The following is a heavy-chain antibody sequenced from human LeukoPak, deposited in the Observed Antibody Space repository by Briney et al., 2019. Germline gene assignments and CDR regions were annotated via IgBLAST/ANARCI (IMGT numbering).Heavy chain of an antibody. V-gene: IGHV5-51*01. CDR1: GYTFSGYW. CDR2: TYPGDSDT. Sequence: GESLKISCKGSGYTFSGYWIAWVRQMPGKGLEWMGITYPGDSDTRYSPSFEGQVTISADKTISTAYLQWNSLKASDTATYYCARYSPDVVVAPSAQFDYWGQGTLVTVSS. D-gene: IGHD2-2*01. CDR3: ARYSPDVVVAPSAQFDY. J-gene: IGHJ4*02.